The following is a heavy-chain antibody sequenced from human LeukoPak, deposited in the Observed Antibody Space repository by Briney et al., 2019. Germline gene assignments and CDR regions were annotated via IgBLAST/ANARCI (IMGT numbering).Heavy chain of an antibody. CDR3: AKAPGGYSGSYLPSFDY. Sequence: GGSLRLSCAASGFTFSSYAMSWVRQAPGKGLEWVSAISGSGGSTYYADSVKGRFTISRDNSKNTLYLQMNSLRAEDTAVYYCAKAPGGYSGSYLPSFDYWGQGTLVTVSS. D-gene: IGHD1-26*01. CDR1: GFTFSSYA. V-gene: IGHV3-23*01. CDR2: ISGSGGST. J-gene: IGHJ4*02.